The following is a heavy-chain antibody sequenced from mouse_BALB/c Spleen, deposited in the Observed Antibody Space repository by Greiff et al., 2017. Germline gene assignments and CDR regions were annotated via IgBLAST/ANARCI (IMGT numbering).Heavy chain of an antibody. CDR3: TRVTRGYYAMDY. D-gene: IGHD2-12*01. Sequence: EVKLEESGGGLVQPGGSMKLSCVASGFTFSNYWMNWVRQSPEKGLEWVAEIRLKSNNYATHYAESVKGRFTISRDDSKSSVYLQMNNLRAEDTGIDYCTRVTRGYYAMDYWGQGTAVTVSS. J-gene: IGHJ4*01. V-gene: IGHV6-6*02. CDR1: GFTFSNYW. CDR2: IRLKSNNYAT.